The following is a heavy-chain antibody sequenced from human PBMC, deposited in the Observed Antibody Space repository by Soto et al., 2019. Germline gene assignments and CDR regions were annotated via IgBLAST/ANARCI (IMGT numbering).Heavy chain of an antibody. CDR3: ATSSGWYWFDP. V-gene: IGHV4-31*03. Sequence: SETLSLTCTVSGGSISSGGYYWSWIRQHLGKGLEWIGYIYYSGSTYYNPSLKSRVTISVDTSKNQFSLKLSSVTAADTAVYYCATSSGWYWFDPWGQGTLVTVSS. CDR2: IYYSGST. CDR1: GGSISSGGYY. J-gene: IGHJ5*02. D-gene: IGHD6-19*01.